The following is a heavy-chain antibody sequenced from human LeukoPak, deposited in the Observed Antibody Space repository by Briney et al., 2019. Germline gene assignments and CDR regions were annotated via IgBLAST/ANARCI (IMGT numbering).Heavy chain of an antibody. CDR2: LSGSGGAT. V-gene: IGHV3-23*01. Sequence: PGGSLRLSCVGSGFRFSSFAMSWVRQAPGKGLEWVSGLSGSGGATYYIDPAKGRFSISRGNSKNTMYLQMTNLRAEDTAVYYCAKDYGDFGSSYFCAFDVWGPGTMVTVSS. CDR1: GFRFSSFA. J-gene: IGHJ3*01. CDR3: AKDYGDFGSSYFCAFDV. D-gene: IGHD3-3*01.